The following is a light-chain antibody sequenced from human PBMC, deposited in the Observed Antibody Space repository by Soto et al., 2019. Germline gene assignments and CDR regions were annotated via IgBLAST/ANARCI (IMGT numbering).Light chain of an antibody. CDR3: QQYGRSPLYS. J-gene: IGKJ2*03. CDR1: ERISSSY. Sequence: VLTQSPVTLSLSPGESATLSCRATERISSSYLAWYQQRRGEAPRLLIYDTSRRATGIPDRFTGSGSGTDFTLTISRVEPADSVVYYCQQYGRSPLYSFGQGTQLEIK. CDR2: DTS. V-gene: IGKV3-20*01.